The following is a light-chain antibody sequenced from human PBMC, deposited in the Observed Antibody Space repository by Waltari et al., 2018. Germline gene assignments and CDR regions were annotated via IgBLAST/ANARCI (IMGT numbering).Light chain of an antibody. J-gene: IGLJ3*02. CDR3: LLYYGGTWV. Sequence: QTVVTQEPSLTVSPGGTVTLTCASSTGAVTSGYYPNWFQQKPGQAPRALIYNTYTKHSWTPARFSGSLLGGKAALTLSGVQPEYEAEYYCLLYYGGTWVFGGGTKLTVL. V-gene: IGLV7-43*01. CDR1: TGAVTSGYY. CDR2: NTY.